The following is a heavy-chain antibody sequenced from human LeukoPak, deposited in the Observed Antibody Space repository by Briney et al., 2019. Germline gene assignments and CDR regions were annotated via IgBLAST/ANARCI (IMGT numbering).Heavy chain of an antibody. CDR2: INHSGST. CDR1: GGSFSGYY. J-gene: IGHJ4*02. CDR3: AREGPSPFDY. V-gene: IGHV4-34*01. Sequence: KPLETLSLTCAVSGGSFSGYYWSWIRQPPGKGLEWIGEINHSGSTNYNPSLKSRVTISVDTSKNQFSLKLSSVTAADTAVYYCAREGPSPFDYWGQGTLVTVSS.